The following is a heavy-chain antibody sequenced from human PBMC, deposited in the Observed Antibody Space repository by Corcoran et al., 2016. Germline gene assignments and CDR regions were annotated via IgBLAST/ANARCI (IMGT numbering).Heavy chain of an antibody. V-gene: IGHV3-74*03. D-gene: IGHD6-13*01. CDR1: GFTPSSYW. J-gene: IGHJ5*02. CDR2: IGNDGSAT. Sequence: EVHLVESGGGLVQPGGSLRISCAASGFTPSSYWMQWVRQAPGKGLVWVAHIGNDGSATAYAGSVKGRFTVSRDNAKNTPDLQMNSLRDEDTAVYYCATSVYSRADSWGQGTLVTGSS. CDR3: ATSVYSRADS.